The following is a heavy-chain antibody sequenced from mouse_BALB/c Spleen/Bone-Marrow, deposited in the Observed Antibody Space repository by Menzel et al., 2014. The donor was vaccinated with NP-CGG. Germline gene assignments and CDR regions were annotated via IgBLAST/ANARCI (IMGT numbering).Heavy chain of an antibody. CDR2: INPDSSTI. Sequence: EVKLVESGGGLVQPGGSLKLSCAASGFDFSRFWMTWVRQAPGKGLEWIGEINPDSSTINYTPSLKDKFIISRDNAKNTLFLQMSKVRSEDTALYFRARLHYYGYMAYWGQGTSVTVSS. D-gene: IGHD1-2*01. J-gene: IGHJ4*01. CDR1: GFDFSRFW. CDR3: ARLHYYGYMAY. V-gene: IGHV4-1*02.